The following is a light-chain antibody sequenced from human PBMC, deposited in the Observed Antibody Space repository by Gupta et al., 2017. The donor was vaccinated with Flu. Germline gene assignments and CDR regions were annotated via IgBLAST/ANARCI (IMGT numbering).Light chain of an antibody. Sequence: AAPGQKVTISCSGSSSNIGNNYVSWYQQLPGTAPNLLIYDNNKRPSGIPDRFSGSKSGTSATLGITGLQTGDEADYYCGTWDSSLSAGWVFGGGTKLTVL. CDR2: DNN. CDR1: SSNIGNNY. V-gene: IGLV1-51*01. CDR3: GTWDSSLSAGWV. J-gene: IGLJ3*02.